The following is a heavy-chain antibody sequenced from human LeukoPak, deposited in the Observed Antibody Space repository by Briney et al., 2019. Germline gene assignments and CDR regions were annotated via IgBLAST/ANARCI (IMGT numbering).Heavy chain of an antibody. D-gene: IGHD1-7*01. V-gene: IGHV3-30*02. CDR2: IRSDGSNK. CDR1: GFTFSRYG. J-gene: IGHJ4*02. Sequence: PGGSLRLSCAASGFTFSRYGMHWVRQAAGKGLKWVAAIRSDGSNKYYADSVKGRFTISRDNSKNTLYLQMNSLRAEDTAVYYCAKNQAPTGTSNPHYFDYWGQGTLVTVSS. CDR3: AKNQAPTGTSNPHYFDY.